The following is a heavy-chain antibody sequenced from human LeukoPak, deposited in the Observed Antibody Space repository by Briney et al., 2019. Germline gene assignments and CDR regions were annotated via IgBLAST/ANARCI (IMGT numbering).Heavy chain of an antibody. CDR2: ISYDGTNE. CDR3: ARSRIAAVVPFYFDS. CDR1: GFTFSSYA. D-gene: IGHD6-13*01. V-gene: IGHV3-30*01. J-gene: IGHJ4*02. Sequence: GGSLRLSCAASGFTFSSYALNWVRQAPGRGLEWVAVISYDGTNEFYADSVQGRFTISRDNFKNTLNLQMNSLRPEDTAIYYCARSRIAAVVPFYFDSWGQGALVTVSS.